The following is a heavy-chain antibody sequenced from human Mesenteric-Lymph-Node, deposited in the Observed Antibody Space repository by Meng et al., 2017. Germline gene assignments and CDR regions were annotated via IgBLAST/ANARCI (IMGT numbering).Heavy chain of an antibody. CDR3: ARDEIHPPARWFDP. CDR1: GGSISSGSYY. D-gene: IGHD5-18*01. CDR2: IYYSGST. Sequence: SETLSLTCTISGGSISSGSYYWGWIRQPPGKGLEWIGSIYYSGSTYYNPSLKSRVTISVDTSKNQFSLKLSSVTAADTAVYYCARDEIHPPARWFDPWGQGTLVTVSS. J-gene: IGHJ5*02. V-gene: IGHV4-39*07.